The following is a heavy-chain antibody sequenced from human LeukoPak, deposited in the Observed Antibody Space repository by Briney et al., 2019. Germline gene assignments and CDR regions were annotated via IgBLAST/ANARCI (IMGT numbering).Heavy chain of an antibody. D-gene: IGHD3-10*01. V-gene: IGHV3-11*05. CDR3: AREYGSGSCFDF. Sequence: GGSLRLSCAASGFTFSDYYMSWIRQAPGKGLERVSYISGGSRYTNYADSVRGRFTISRDNAKNSLYLQMNSLRAEDTAVYYCAREYGSGSCFDFWGQGTLVTVSS. CDR1: GFTFSDYY. J-gene: IGHJ4*02. CDR2: ISGGSRYT.